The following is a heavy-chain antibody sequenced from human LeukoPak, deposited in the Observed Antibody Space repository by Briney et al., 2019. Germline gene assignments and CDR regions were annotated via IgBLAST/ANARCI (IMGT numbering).Heavy chain of an antibody. J-gene: IGHJ6*03. V-gene: IGHV4-59*01. CDR1: GGSISSYY. CDR3: ARDLYVYMDV. D-gene: IGHD3-16*01. Sequence: KPSETLSLTCAVYGGSISSYYWSWIRQPPGKGLEWIGYIYYSGSTNYNPSLKSRVTISVDTSKNQFSLKLSSVTAADTAVYYCARDLYVYMDVWGKGTTVTVSS. CDR2: IYYSGST.